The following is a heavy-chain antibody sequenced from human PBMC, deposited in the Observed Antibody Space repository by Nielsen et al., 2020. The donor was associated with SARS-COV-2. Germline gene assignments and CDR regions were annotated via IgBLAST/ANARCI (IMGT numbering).Heavy chain of an antibody. Sequence: GVLKISCAASGFTFSSYSMNWVRQAPGKGLEWVSSISSSSSYIYYADSVKGRFTISRDNAKNSLYLQMNSLRAEDTAVYYCANFDGSGYNAFDIWGQGTMVTVSS. D-gene: IGHD3-22*01. J-gene: IGHJ3*02. V-gene: IGHV3-21*01. CDR2: ISSSSSYI. CDR3: ANFDGSGYNAFDI. CDR1: GFTFSSYS.